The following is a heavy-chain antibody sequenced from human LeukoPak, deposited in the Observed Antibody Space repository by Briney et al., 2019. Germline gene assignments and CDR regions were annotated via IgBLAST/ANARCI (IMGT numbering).Heavy chain of an antibody. CDR2: LSGSGGSS. V-gene: IGHV3-23*01. J-gene: IGHJ4*02. Sequence: PGGSLRLSCIASEFTFNDYAMSWVRQSPGMRLEWLSTLSGSGGSSYYANSVRGRFTISRDNSKNTLFLQMNNLRAEDTAVYYCAKDPHVGTSGYDQYYFDYWGQGTLVTVSS. CDR1: EFTFNDYA. D-gene: IGHD5-12*01. CDR3: AKDPHVGTSGYDQYYFDY.